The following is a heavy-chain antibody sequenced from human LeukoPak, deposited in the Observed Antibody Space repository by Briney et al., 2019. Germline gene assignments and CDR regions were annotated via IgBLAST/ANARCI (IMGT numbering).Heavy chain of an antibody. CDR1: GFTFVNYA. CDR3: TRDGTGTVGANFYYYYMDV. V-gene: IGHV3-49*03. Sequence: GGSLRLSCAASGFTFVNYAMSWFRQALGKGLEWVGFIRSKAYGGTPEYAASVKGRFTISRDDSKSLASLQMNSLRTEDTAVYYCTRDGTGTVGANFYYYYMDVWGKGTTVTVSS. CDR2: IRSKAYGGTP. D-gene: IGHD1-7*01. J-gene: IGHJ6*03.